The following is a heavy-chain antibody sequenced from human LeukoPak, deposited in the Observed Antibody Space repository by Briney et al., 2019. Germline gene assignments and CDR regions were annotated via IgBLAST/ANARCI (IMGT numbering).Heavy chain of an antibody. CDR3: ARFVGSRQSIGSGIYKGYYNYYYMDV. CDR2: IYYSGST. Sequence: KSSETLSLTCTVSGGSISSSTYYWGWIRQPPGKGLEWIGYIYYSGSTNYNPSLKSRVTISVDTSKNQFSLKLSSVTAADTAVYYCARFVGSRQSIGSGIYKGYYNYYYMDVWGKGTTVTIS. CDR1: GGSISSSTYY. V-gene: IGHV4-61*05. J-gene: IGHJ6*03. D-gene: IGHD3-10*01.